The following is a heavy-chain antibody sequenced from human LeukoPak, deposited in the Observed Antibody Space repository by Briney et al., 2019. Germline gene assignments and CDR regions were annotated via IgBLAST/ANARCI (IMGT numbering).Heavy chain of an antibody. Sequence: GSLRLSCAASGFTFSSYSMNWVRQAPGKGLEWVSSISSSSSYIYYADSVKGRFTISRDNAKNSLYLQMNSLRAEDTAVYYCARVPSGYNAFDIWGQGTMVTVSS. V-gene: IGHV3-21*01. CDR3: ARVPSGYNAFDI. CDR2: ISSSSSYI. D-gene: IGHD3-22*01. J-gene: IGHJ3*02. CDR1: GFTFSSYS.